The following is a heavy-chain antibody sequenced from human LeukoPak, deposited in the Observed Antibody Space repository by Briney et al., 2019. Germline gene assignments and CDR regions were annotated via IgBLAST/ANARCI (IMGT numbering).Heavy chain of an antibody. CDR2: IYGDGRT. Sequence: HPGGSLRLSCVVSGFSVSNNYIIWVRQAPGNGLERVSVIYGDGRTSHSASVRGRFTISRDNSKNMLYLQMNSLRAEDTAVYYCAKWKYSNSGIDDYWGQGTLVTVSS. V-gene: IGHV3-53*01. D-gene: IGHD6-6*01. CDR3: AKWKYSNSGIDDY. CDR1: GFSVSNNY. J-gene: IGHJ4*02.